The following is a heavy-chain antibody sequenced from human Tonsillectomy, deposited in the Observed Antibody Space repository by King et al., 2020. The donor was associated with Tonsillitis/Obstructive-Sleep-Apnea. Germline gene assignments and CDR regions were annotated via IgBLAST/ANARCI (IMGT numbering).Heavy chain of an antibody. CDR2: IKPSGGTT. CDR3: ARESSGYGNDAFDI. CDR1: RYTFTAYY. V-gene: IGHV1-46*01. J-gene: IGHJ3*02. D-gene: IGHD3-22*01. Sequence: QLVQSGAEVKKPGASVKVSCKASRYTFTAYYVHWVRQAPGQGLEWMGIIKPSGGTTSYAQKFQGRVTMTRDTSTSTLYMELSSLRSEDTAVYYCARESSGYGNDAFDIWGQGTMVTVSS.